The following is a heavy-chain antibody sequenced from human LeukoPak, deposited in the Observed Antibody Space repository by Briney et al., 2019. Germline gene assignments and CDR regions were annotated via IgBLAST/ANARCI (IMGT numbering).Heavy chain of an antibody. Sequence: ASVKVSCKASGYMFTDYYIHWVRQAPGQGLEWMGWINPTTGGTSYAQKFQGRISVTRDTSISTTYLDVTGLRPDDTAVFYCARDRRWLQTSRFSFAYWGQGTLVTVSS. D-gene: IGHD5-24*01. CDR3: ARDRRWLQTSRFSFAY. CDR1: GYMFTDYY. CDR2: INPTTGGT. J-gene: IGHJ4*02. V-gene: IGHV1-2*02.